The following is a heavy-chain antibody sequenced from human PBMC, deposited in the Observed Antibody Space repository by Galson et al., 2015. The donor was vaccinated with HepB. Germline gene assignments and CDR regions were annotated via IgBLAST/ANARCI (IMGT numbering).Heavy chain of an antibody. CDR1: GFTFGRHT. CDR2: ISTNGATI. CDR3: ARDRHSYSFWSDYTKIYYYYHGMDV. V-gene: IGHV3-48*01. Sequence: SLRLSCAASGFTFGRHTMSWVRQTPGQGLQWLSYISTNGATIHYADSVKGRFTISRDNSKNTLYLQMDSLRVEDTGVYYCARDRHSYSFWSDYTKIYYYYHGMDVWGQGTTVTVSS. D-gene: IGHD3-3*01. J-gene: IGHJ6*02.